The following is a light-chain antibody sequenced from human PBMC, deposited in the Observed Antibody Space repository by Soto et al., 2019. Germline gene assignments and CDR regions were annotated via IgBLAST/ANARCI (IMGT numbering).Light chain of an antibody. CDR2: DVN. CDR3: CSYAGSNTFA. J-gene: IGLJ1*01. Sequence: QSALTQPPSVSGSPGQSVTISCTGTSNDIGGFNYVSWYQEHPGKAPKLIIYDVNKRPSGVPDRFSGSKSGNTASLTISGLQAEDEADYYCCSYAGSNTFAFGTGTKVTVL. V-gene: IGLV2-11*01. CDR1: SNDIGGFNY.